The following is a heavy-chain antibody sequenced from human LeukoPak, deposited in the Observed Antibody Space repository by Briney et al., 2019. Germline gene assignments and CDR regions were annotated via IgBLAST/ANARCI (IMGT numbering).Heavy chain of an antibody. Sequence: GGSLRLSCAASGFTFSNYEMNWVRQAPGKGLEWVSYISSSGSTIYYADSVKGRFTISRDNAKNSLYLQMNSLRDEDTAVYYCARDRAGCYYGSGSAYGMDVWGQGTTVTVSS. J-gene: IGHJ6*02. CDR3: ARDRAGCYYGSGSAYGMDV. CDR2: ISSSGSTI. V-gene: IGHV3-48*03. CDR1: GFTFSNYE. D-gene: IGHD3-10*01.